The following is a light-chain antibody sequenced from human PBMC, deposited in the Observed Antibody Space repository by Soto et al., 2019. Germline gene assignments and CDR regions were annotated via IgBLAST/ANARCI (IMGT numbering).Light chain of an antibody. CDR1: SSDVGSYKL. Sequence: QSVLTQPASVSGSPGQSITISCTGTSSDVGSYKLVSWYQKSPGKAPKLMIYEDSKRPSGVSDRFSGSKSGNTASLTISGLQAEDEADYYCCSYAGGGTFEFGGGTKLTVL. J-gene: IGLJ2*01. CDR2: EDS. CDR3: CSYAGGGTFE. V-gene: IGLV2-23*02.